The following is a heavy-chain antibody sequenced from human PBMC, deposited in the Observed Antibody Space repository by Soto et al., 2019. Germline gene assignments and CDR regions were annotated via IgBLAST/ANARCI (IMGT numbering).Heavy chain of an antibody. V-gene: IGHV3-23*01. CDR3: ARGVRDIVLVPAAPDGGLFDP. J-gene: IGHJ5*02. Sequence: GGSLRLSCTASGFTFTSYAMNWVRQAPGKGLDWVSGISNSGGNTYYADSVKGRFTMSRDNSKNTLYLQMNSLRAEDTAVYYCARGVRDIVLVPAAPDGGLFDPWGQGTLVTVSS. D-gene: IGHD2-2*01. CDR1: GFTFTSYA. CDR2: ISNSGGNT.